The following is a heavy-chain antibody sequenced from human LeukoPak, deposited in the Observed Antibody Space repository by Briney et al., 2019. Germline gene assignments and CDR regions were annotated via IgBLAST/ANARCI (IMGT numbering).Heavy chain of an antibody. CDR1: GYTFTSYG. V-gene: IGHV1-18*01. J-gene: IGHJ4*02. CDR3: ARDSSRNTIFGVVIMAPEYFDY. D-gene: IGHD3-3*01. Sequence: ASVTVSCKASGYTFTSYGISWVRQAPGQGLEWMGWISAYNGNTNYAQKLQGRVSMTTDTSTSTAYRELRSLRSDDTAVYYCARDSSRNTIFGVVIMAPEYFDYWGQGTLVTVSS. CDR2: ISAYNGNT.